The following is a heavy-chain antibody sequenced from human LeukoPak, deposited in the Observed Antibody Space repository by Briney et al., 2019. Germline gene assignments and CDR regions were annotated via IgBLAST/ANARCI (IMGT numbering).Heavy chain of an antibody. CDR1: GYTLTGYY. J-gene: IGHJ4*02. Sequence: ASVKVSCKASGYTLTGYYLHWVRQAPGQGLEWMGLINPNTGATHSAQKFQGRITMTRDSSISTAYMDLSRLRSDDTAVYYCARDRVGSGWPRPYYFEVWGQGTLVTVSS. V-gene: IGHV1-2*02. D-gene: IGHD6-19*01. CDR2: INPNTGAT. CDR3: ARDRVGSGWPRPYYFEV.